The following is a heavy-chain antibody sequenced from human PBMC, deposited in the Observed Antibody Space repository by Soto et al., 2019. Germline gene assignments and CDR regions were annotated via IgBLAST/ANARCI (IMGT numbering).Heavy chain of an antibody. Sequence: SATPSLSCGLSMGTVWSYFWPGIRKTPGTGLEWIGYVYVSDYTRYNSSLKNRVTISVDTSKSQVYLRLNSVTAADTAVYYCVFSTGHPGKFFYYSVRDVGGPRTTVT. V-gene: IGHV4-59*02. CDR1: MGTVWSYF. D-gene: IGHD3-3*01. J-gene: IGHJ6*02. CDR3: VFSTGHPGKFFYYSVRDV. CDR2: VYVSDYT.